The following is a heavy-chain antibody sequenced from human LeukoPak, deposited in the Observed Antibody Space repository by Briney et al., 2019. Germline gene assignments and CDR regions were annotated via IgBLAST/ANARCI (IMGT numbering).Heavy chain of an antibody. CDR1: GFTFGDYA. V-gene: IGHV3-49*03. CDR2: IRSKAYGGTT. D-gene: IGHD4-17*01. J-gene: IGHJ4*02. CDR3: TRDLDYGDYPYFDY. Sequence: GGSLRLSCTASGFTFGDYAMSWFRQAPGKGLEWVGFIRSKAYGGTTEYAASVKGRFTISRDDSKSIAYLQMNSLKTEDTAVYYCTRDLDYGDYPYFDYWGQGTLVTVSS.